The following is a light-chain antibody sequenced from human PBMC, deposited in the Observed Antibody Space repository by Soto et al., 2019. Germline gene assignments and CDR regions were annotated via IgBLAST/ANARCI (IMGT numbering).Light chain of an antibody. Sequence: QSVLTQPPSASGTPGQRVTFSCSGSSSNIGINTVNWYRQLPGTAPQLLISDNHRRPSGVPDRFSGSKSGTSASLAISGLQSEDEATYFCAAWDASLKAFVFGTGTKVTVL. V-gene: IGLV1-44*01. J-gene: IGLJ1*01. CDR2: DNH. CDR1: SSNIGINT. CDR3: AAWDASLKAFV.